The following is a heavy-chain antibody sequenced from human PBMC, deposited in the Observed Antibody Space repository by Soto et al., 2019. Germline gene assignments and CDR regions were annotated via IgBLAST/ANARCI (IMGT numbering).Heavy chain of an antibody. CDR2: MLYGVST. CDR1: GSSINSSGYY. J-gene: IGHJ4*02. Sequence: TLSLTCTVSGSSINSSGYYWGWIRQPPGKGLEWIGSMLYGVSTYYNPSLKSRVTVSVDTSKNQFSLNLRSVTAADTAVYYCARLPSRHLVDYWGQGTLVTVSS. CDR3: ARLPSRHLVDY. V-gene: IGHV4-39*01. D-gene: IGHD3-3*02.